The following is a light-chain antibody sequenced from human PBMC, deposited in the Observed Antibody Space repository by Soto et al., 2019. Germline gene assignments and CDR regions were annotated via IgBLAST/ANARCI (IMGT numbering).Light chain of an antibody. CDR3: QQYGRSPPFT. CDR2: GAS. CDR1: QSVSSTY. J-gene: IGKJ2*01. V-gene: IGKV3-20*01. Sequence: EIVLTQSPGTLSFSPGERATLSCRASQSVSSTYIARYQQNPGRAPRLLIYGASTRATGIPDRFSGSGSGTDFTLTISRLEPKDFAVYFCQQYGRSPPFTFGQGTKVEI.